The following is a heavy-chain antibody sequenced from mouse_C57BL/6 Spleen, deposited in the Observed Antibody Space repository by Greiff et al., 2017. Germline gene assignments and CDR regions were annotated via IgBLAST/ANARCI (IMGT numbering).Heavy chain of an antibody. D-gene: IGHD2-4*01. CDR3: AREGAYDYDGAWFAY. CDR1: GYAFTNYL. CDR2: INPGSGGT. Sequence: QVQLQQSGAELVRPGPSVKVSCKASGYAFTNYLIEWVKQRPGQGLEWIGAINPGSGGTNYNEKFKGKATLTADKSSSTAYMQLSSLTSEDSAVYFCAREGAYDYDGAWFAYWGQGTLVTVSA. V-gene: IGHV1-54*01. J-gene: IGHJ3*01.